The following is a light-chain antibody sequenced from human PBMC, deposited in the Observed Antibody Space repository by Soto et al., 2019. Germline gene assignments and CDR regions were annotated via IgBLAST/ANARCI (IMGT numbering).Light chain of an antibody. CDR1: QSVSSGY. Sequence: EIVLTQSPGTLSLSPGERATLSCRASQSVSSGYLAWYQQKPGQAPRLLIYGASSRATGIPDRFSGSGSGTDFTLTISRLEPEDFAVYYCQQYGSSLFTFGPGTKVDLK. J-gene: IGKJ3*01. V-gene: IGKV3-20*01. CDR2: GAS. CDR3: QQYGSSLFT.